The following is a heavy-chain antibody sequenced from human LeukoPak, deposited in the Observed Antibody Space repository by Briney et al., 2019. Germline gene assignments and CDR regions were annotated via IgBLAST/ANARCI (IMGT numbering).Heavy chain of an antibody. J-gene: IGHJ4*02. CDR2: VSFDGSRE. Sequence: GGSLKLSCAASGFTFSSYGMHWVRQAPGKGLEWVAVVSFDGSREYLADSVKHRFTISRDNSKNTLYLQMNSLTVEDTAFYYCARGYCATTNCPPHAIWGQGTLVTVSS. V-gene: IGHV3-30*19. CDR1: GFTFSSYG. D-gene: IGHD2-8*01. CDR3: ARGYCATTNCPPHAI.